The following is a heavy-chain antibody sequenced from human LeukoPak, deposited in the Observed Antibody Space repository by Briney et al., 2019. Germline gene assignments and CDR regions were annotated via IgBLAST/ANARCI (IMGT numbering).Heavy chain of an antibody. CDR3: ARVRGGYYSDY. D-gene: IGHD3-3*01. CDR1: GFIFDDYA. CDR2: IISDGSST. V-gene: IGHV3-74*01. J-gene: IGHJ4*02. Sequence: GGSLRLSCIASGFIFDDYAMHWVRQAPGEGLVWVSRIISDGSSTTYADSVKGRFTISRDNAKNTLYLQINSLRAEDTAVYYCARVRGGYYSDYWGQGTLVTVSS.